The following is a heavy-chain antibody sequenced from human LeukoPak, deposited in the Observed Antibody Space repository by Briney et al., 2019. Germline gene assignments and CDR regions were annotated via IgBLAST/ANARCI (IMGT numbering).Heavy chain of an antibody. CDR2: ISRNGNT. D-gene: IGHD3-10*01. V-gene: IGHV4-38-2*02. J-gene: IGHJ4*02. CDR1: GYSISSAYY. Sequence: PSETLSLTCTVSGYSISSAYYWGWIRQPPGKGLECIGGISRNGNTYYNPSLKSRVSISIDTSKNQFSLKLSSVTAADTAVYYCARGWFGELLHHRVDYWGQGTLVTVSS. CDR3: ARGWFGELLHHRVDY.